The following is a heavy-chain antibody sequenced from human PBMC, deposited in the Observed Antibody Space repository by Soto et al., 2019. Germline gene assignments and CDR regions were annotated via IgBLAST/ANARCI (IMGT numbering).Heavy chain of an antibody. CDR1: GYTFTSYG. J-gene: IGHJ6*02. Sequence: ASVKVSCKASGYTFTSYGISWVRQAPGQGLEWMGWISTNSGSTNYAQKFQGWVTMTRDTSISTAYMELSRLRSDDTAVYYCARDRDLNCSSTSCYGRYYYYYGMDVWGQGTTVTVSS. CDR2: ISTNSGST. V-gene: IGHV1-2*04. D-gene: IGHD2-2*01. CDR3: ARDRDLNCSSTSCYGRYYYYYGMDV.